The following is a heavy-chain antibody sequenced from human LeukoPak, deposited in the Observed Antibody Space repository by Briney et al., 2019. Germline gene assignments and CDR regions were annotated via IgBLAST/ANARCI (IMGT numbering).Heavy chain of an antibody. CDR1: GFTFSSYW. D-gene: IGHD6-13*01. CDR2: IKQDGSEK. V-gene: IGHV3-7*05. J-gene: IGHJ4*02. Sequence: GGSLRLSCAASGFTFSSYWMTWVRQAPGKGLEWVAKIKQDGSEKYYVDSVKGRFTISRDNAKNSLYLQMHSLGAEDTAVYYCARRGSSSSWAHFDYWGQGTLVTVSS. CDR3: ARRGSSSSWAHFDY.